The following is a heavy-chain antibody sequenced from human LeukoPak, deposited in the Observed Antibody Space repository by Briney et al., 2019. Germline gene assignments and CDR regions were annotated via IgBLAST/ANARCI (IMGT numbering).Heavy chain of an antibody. Sequence: GGSLRLSCAASGFTFSSYAMSWVRQAPGKGLEWVSAISGSGGSTYYADSVKGRFTISRDNSKNTLYLQMNSLRAEDTAVYYCAKDVLRFLEWLSAFDIWGQGTMVTVSS. J-gene: IGHJ3*02. CDR2: ISGSGGST. CDR1: GFTFSSYA. D-gene: IGHD3-3*01. V-gene: IGHV3-23*01. CDR3: AKDVLRFLEWLSAFDI.